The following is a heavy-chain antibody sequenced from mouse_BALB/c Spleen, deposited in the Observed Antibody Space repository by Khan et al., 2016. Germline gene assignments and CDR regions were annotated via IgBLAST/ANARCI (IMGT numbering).Heavy chain of an antibody. J-gene: IGHJ3*01. CDR3: ARSPYDYDVGFAY. V-gene: IGHV14-3*02. D-gene: IGHD2-4*01. Sequence: VQLQQSGAELVKPGASVKLSCTASGFNINDTYMHWVKQRPEQGLEWIGRIDPANGNTKYDPKFQGKATITADTSSNTAYLQLSSLTSEDTAVYYCARSPYDYDVGFAYWGQGTLVTVSA. CDR2: IDPANGNT. CDR1: GFNINDTY.